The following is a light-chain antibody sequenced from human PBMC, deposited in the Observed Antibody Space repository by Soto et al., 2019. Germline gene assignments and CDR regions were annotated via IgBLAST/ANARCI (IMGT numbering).Light chain of an antibody. V-gene: IGKV3-15*01. Sequence: EIVMTQSPATLSVSPGERATLSCRASQSVSSNVIWFQQKPGQAPRLLIFGASTRATGIPARFSGSGSGTEFTLAISSLQSEDFAVYSCHQYNIWPRTFGPGTKVDIK. J-gene: IGKJ3*01. CDR2: GAS. CDR1: QSVSSN. CDR3: HQYNIWPRT.